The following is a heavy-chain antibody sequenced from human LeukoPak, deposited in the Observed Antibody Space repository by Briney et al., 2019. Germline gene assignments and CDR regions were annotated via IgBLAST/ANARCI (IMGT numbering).Heavy chain of an antibody. CDR1: GGSISSYY. CDR2: IYYSGST. J-gene: IGHJ4*02. Sequence: SETLSLTCTVSGGSISSYYWSSIRQPPGKGLEWIGYIYYSGSTNYNPSLESRVTVSVDTSKNQFSLKLSSVTAADTAVYYCARGTDYGGNFDYWGQGTLVTVSS. CDR3: ARGTDYGGNFDY. V-gene: IGHV4-59*01. D-gene: IGHD4-23*01.